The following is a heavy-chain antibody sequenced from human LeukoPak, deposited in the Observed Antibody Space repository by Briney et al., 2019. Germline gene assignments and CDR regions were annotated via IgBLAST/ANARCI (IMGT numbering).Heavy chain of an antibody. CDR3: ASGRYCSGTNCSPGGVSDY. J-gene: IGHJ4*02. V-gene: IGHV3-48*01. D-gene: IGHD2-2*01. CDR1: GFIFSAYS. Sequence: GGSLRLSCAGSGFIFSAYSMNWVRQAPGKGLEWVSYIDFSGSIIYYADSVKGRFTISRDNAKNSLYLQMNSLRAEDTAVYYCASGRYCSGTNCSPGGVSDYWGQGTLVTVSS. CDR2: IDFSGSII.